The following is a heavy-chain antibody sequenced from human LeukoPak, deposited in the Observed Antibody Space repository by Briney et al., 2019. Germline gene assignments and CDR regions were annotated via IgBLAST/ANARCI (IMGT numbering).Heavy chain of an antibody. Sequence: SVKVSCKASGGTFSSYAISWVRQAPGQGLEWMGGIIPIFGSANYAQKFQGRVTITADESTSTAYMELSSLRSDDTAVYYCARETVTTAIYYYYGMDVWGQGTTVTVSS. V-gene: IGHV1-69*13. D-gene: IGHD4-17*01. J-gene: IGHJ6*02. CDR3: ARETVTTAIYYYYGMDV. CDR2: IIPIFGSA. CDR1: GGTFSSYA.